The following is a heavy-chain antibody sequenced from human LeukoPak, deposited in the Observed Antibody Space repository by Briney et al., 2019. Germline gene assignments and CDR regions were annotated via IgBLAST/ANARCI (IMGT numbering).Heavy chain of an antibody. CDR2: GHYTGSS. V-gene: IGHV4-59*12. D-gene: IGHD2-15*01. CDR1: GASISDYY. CDR3: ARDPYCSGGSCYFDP. Sequence: SETLSLTCTVSGASISDYYWSWIRQPPGKGLEWIGFGHYTGSSNYNPSLKSRVTTSADTSKSQFSLKLISVTAADTAVYYCARDPYCSGGSCYFDPWGQGTLVTVSS. J-gene: IGHJ5*02.